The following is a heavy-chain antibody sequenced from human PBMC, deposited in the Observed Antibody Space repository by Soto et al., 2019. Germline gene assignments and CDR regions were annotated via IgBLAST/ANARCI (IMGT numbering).Heavy chain of an antibody. CDR3: ARVGYCSGGRCYEGAFDI. CDR2: IYYSGST. V-gene: IGHV4-59*01. Sequence: SETLSLTCTVSGGSISSYYWSWIRQPPGKGLEWIGYIYYSGSTNYNPSLKSRVTISVDTSKNQFSLKLSSVTAADTAVYYCARVGYCSGGRCYEGAFDIWGQGTMVTVSS. D-gene: IGHD2-15*01. CDR1: GGSISSYY. J-gene: IGHJ3*02.